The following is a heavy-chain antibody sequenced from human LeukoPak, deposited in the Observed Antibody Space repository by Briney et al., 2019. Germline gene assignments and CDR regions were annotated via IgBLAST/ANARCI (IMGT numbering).Heavy chain of an antibody. V-gene: IGHV4-59*01. CDR1: GGSISSYY. Sequence: SETLSLTCTVSGGSISSYYWSWIRQPPGKGLEWIGYIYYSGSTNYNPSLKSRVTISVDTSKNQFSLKLSSVTAADTAVYYCARDVTTVVTPGYFDYWGQGTLVTVSS. J-gene: IGHJ4*02. D-gene: IGHD4-23*01. CDR2: IYYSGST. CDR3: ARDVTTVVTPGYFDY.